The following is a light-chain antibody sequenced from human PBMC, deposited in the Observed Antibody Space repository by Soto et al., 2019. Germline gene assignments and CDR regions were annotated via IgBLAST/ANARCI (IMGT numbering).Light chain of an antibody. CDR1: SSNIGAGYD. CDR2: GNS. CDR3: QSYDSSLSGSI. V-gene: IGLV1-40*01. Sequence: QSVLTQPPSVSGAPGQRVTISCTGSSSNIGAGYDVHWYQQLPGTAPKILIYGNSNRPSGVPDRFSGSKSGTSASLAITGIQAEDEADYYCQSYDSSLSGSIFGGGTKLTVL. J-gene: IGLJ2*01.